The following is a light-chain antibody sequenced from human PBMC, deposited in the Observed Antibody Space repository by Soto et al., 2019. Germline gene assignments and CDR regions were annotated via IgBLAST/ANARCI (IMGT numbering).Light chain of an antibody. J-gene: IGLJ1*01. CDR1: SSDIGAYDY. Sequence: QSLLTQPASLSGSPGQSITISCTGTSSDIGAYDYVSWFQQHPGKGPKLMISEVNNRPSGVSNRFSGSKAGNTASLTISGLQAEDEADYYCSSYTDVVTLEVFGPGTKVTVL. CDR2: EVN. CDR3: SSYTDVVTLEV. V-gene: IGLV2-14*01.